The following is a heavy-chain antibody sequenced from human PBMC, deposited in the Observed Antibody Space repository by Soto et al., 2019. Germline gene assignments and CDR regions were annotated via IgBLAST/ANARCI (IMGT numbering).Heavy chain of an antibody. CDR3: ARESEDLTSNFDY. CDR1: GGSISSGGYS. V-gene: IGHV4-30-2*01. Sequence: SETLSLTCAVSGGSISSGGYSWSWIRQPPGKGLEWIGHIYHSGSTYYNPSLKSRVTISVDRSKNQFSLKLSSVTAEDTAVYYCARESEDLTSNFDYWGQRTLVTVSS. CDR2: IYHSGST. J-gene: IGHJ4*02.